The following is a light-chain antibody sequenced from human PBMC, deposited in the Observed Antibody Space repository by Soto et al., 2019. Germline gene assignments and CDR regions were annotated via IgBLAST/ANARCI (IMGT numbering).Light chain of an antibody. J-gene: IGLJ2*01. V-gene: IGLV2-14*03. CDR3: SSYSSPSTLV. CDR2: DVS. CDR1: TSDIGDYNY. Sequence: QSALTQPASVSGSPGQSITISCAGTTSDIGDYNYVSWYQQHPGKAPKLIIYDVSDRPSGVSDRFSGSKSGNTASLTISGLQTEDEADYFCSSYSSPSTLVFGGGTKLTVL.